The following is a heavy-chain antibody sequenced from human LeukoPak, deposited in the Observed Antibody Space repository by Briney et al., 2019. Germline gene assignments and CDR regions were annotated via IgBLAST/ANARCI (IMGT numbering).Heavy chain of an antibody. D-gene: IGHD6-19*01. CDR1: GGSFSGYY. Sequence: SETLSLTCAVYGGSFSGYYWSWIRQPPGKGLEWIGEINHSGSTNYNPSLKSRATISVDTSKNQFSLKLSSVTAADTAVYYCARGPDSSGWYVWGQGTTVTVSS. J-gene: IGHJ6*02. CDR3: ARGPDSSGWYV. V-gene: IGHV4-34*01. CDR2: INHSGST.